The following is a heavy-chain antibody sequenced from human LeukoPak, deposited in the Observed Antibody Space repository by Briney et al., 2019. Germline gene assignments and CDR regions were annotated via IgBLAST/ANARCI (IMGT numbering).Heavy chain of an antibody. CDR2: INPSGGST. V-gene: IGHV1-46*01. Sequence: ASVNVSCKASGYTFTSYYMHWVRQAPGQGLEWMGIINPSGGSTSYAQKFQGRVTITADESTSTAYMELSSLRSEDTAVYYCARGAGHDYGDYTDVEAFDIWGQGTMVTVSS. CDR3: ARGAGHDYGDYTDVEAFDI. CDR1: GYTFTSYY. D-gene: IGHD4-17*01. J-gene: IGHJ3*02.